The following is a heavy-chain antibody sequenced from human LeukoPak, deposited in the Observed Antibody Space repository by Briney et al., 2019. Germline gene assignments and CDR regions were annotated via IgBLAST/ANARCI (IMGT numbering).Heavy chain of an antibody. CDR2: INPDSGGT. V-gene: IGHV1-2*02. J-gene: IGHJ3*01. D-gene: IGHD5-12*01. CDR1: GYSFTNYY. Sequence: ASVKVSCKASGYSFTNYYIHWIRQAPGQGLEWMGWINPDSGGTNSAQRFQGRVTMTRDTSIRTAYMELSRLSSDDTAVYYCAQGATTPRGALGLWGQGTMITVSS. CDR3: AQGATTPRGALGL.